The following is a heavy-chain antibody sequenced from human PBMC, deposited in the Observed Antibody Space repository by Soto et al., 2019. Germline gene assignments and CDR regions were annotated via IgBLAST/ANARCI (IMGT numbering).Heavy chain of an antibody. CDR3: AHFVRTFDV. CDR1: GFSLSTYGVG. D-gene: IGHD3-10*02. V-gene: IGHV2-5*02. Sequence: QITLKESGPTLVKPTQTLTLTCTFSGFSLSTYGVGVGWIRQPPGKAQEWLAIIYWDHDQYFSPSLKDRLTTXNDTSTNQVVLTMTSMDPVDTATYFCAHFVRTFDVWGHGTVVTVSS. CDR2: IYWDHDQ. J-gene: IGHJ3*01.